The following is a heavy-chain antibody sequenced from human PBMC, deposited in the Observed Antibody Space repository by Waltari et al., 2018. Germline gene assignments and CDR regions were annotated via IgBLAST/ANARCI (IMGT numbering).Heavy chain of an antibody. V-gene: IGHV3-74*01. CDR3: ARDGYNASPILRYYYGLDV. Sequence: EVQMVESGGGLVQPGGSLRLSCVASGFIFKNYWMHWVGQVPGKGLVWVARIYIDGSSANYADSVEGRFTISRDNVKNTLYLQMNNLRAEDTAVYYCARDGYNASPILRYYYGLDVWGQGTTVTVSS. CDR1: GFIFKNYW. D-gene: IGHD3-9*01. J-gene: IGHJ6*02. CDR2: IYIDGSSA.